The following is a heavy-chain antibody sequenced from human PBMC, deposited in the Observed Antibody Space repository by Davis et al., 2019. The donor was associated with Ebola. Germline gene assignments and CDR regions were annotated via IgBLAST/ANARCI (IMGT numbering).Heavy chain of an antibody. D-gene: IGHD3-3*01. CDR1: GFTFSSYG. CDR2: IWYDGSNK. CDR3: ANRNNFWSGYFYYGFDV. V-gene: IGHV3-33*06. J-gene: IGHJ6*02. Sequence: GESLKISCAASGFTFSSYGMHWVRQAPGKGLEWVAVIWYDGSNKYYADSVKGRFTISRDNSKNTLYLQMNSLRADDTAIYYCANRNNFWSGYFYYGFDVWGQGTTVTVSS.